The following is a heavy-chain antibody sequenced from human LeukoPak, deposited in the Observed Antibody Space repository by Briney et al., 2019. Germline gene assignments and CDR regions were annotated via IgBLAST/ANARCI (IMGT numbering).Heavy chain of an antibody. Sequence: PGGSLRLSCAASGFTFSSYWMSWVRQAPGKGLEWVANINQDGSEKYYVDSVKGRFTISRDNAKNPLYLQMNSLRAEDTAVYYCARLYYYASGYYYMDVWGKGTTVTVSS. CDR2: INQDGSEK. J-gene: IGHJ6*03. V-gene: IGHV3-7*01. CDR3: ARLYYYASGYYYMDV. CDR1: GFTFSSYW. D-gene: IGHD3-10*01.